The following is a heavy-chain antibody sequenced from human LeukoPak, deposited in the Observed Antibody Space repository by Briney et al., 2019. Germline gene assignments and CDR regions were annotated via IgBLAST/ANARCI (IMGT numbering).Heavy chain of an antibody. CDR3: ASRLAVDLFDY. J-gene: IGHJ4*02. CDR1: GFTFSSYW. Sequence: GGSLRLSCAASGFTFSSYWMSWVRQAPGKGLEWVANIKQDGSEKYYVDSVKGRFTISRDNAKNSLYLQMSSLRAEDTAVYYCASRLAVDLFDYWGQGTLVTVSS. CDR2: IKQDGSEK. D-gene: IGHD6-19*01. V-gene: IGHV3-7*01.